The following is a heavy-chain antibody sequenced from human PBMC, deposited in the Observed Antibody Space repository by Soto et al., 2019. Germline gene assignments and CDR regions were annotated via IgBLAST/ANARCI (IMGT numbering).Heavy chain of an antibody. CDR1: GFTFSSYA. D-gene: IGHD2-15*01. Sequence: PGGSLRLSCAASGFTFSSYAMSWVRQAQGKGMEWVAAISGSGGSTYYADSVKGRFTISRENSKNTPYLQMNSLRAEDAAVYYCAKDLVGSNADYYDYWGQGTLVTVSS. V-gene: IGHV3-23*01. CDR3: AKDLVGSNADYYDY. CDR2: ISGSGGST. J-gene: IGHJ4*02.